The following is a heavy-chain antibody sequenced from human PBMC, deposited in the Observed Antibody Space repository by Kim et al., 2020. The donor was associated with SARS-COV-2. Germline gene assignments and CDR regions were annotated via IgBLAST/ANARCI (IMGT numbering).Heavy chain of an antibody. CDR3: ARGRSGPPY. J-gene: IGHJ4*02. CDR1: GGSFSGYY. Sequence: SETLSLTCAVYGGSFSGYYWSWIRQPPGKGLEWIGEINHSGSTNYNPSLKSRVTISVDTSKNQFSLKLSSVTAADTAVYYCARGRSGPPYWGQGNLVTV. D-gene: IGHD2-15*01. CDR2: INHSGST. V-gene: IGHV4-34*01.